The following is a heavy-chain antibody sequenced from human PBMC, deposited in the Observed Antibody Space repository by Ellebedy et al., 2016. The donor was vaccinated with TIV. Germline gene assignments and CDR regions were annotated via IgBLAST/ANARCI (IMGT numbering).Heavy chain of an antibody. CDR1: GFTFGDYA. D-gene: IGHD6-13*01. J-gene: IGHJ4*02. Sequence: GGSLRLXXTASGFTFGDYAMSWFRQAPGKGLEWVGFIRSKAYGGTTEYAASVKGRFTISRDDSKNTLYLQMNSLKTEDTAVYYCTTGPSWSSWYKDYWGQGTLVTVSS. CDR3: TTGPSWSSWYKDY. V-gene: IGHV3-49*03. CDR2: IRSKAYGGTT.